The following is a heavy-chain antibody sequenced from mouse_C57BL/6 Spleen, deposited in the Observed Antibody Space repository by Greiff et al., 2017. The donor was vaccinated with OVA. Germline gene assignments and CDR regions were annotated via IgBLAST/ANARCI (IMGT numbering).Heavy chain of an antibody. Sequence: QVQLQQPGAELVKPGASVKLSCKASGYTFTSYWMHWVKQRPGQGLEWIGMIHPNSGSTNYNEKFKSKATLTVDKSSSTAYMQLSSLTSEDSAVYYCARGDYDVLYAMDYWGQGTSVTVSS. CDR3: ARGDYDVLYAMDY. V-gene: IGHV1-64*01. CDR1: GYTFTSYW. CDR2: IHPNSGST. D-gene: IGHD2-4*01. J-gene: IGHJ4*01.